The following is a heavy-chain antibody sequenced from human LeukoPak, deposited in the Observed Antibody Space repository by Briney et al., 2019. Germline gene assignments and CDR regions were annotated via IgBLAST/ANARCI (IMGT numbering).Heavy chain of an antibody. Sequence: GGSLRLSCSAPGFTVSINYMNWVRQAPGKGLEWVSVIYSGGSTYYADSVKGRFTISRGKSKNTLYLQMNSLRPEDTAVYYCARVYVGAYGSGSYSDYWGQGTLVTVSS. V-gene: IGHV3-53*01. CDR3: ARVYVGAYGSGSYSDY. CDR1: GFTVSINY. CDR2: IYSGGST. J-gene: IGHJ4*02. D-gene: IGHD3-10*01.